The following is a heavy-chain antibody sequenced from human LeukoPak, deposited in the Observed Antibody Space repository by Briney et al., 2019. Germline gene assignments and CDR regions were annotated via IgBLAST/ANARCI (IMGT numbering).Heavy chain of an antibody. Sequence: GESLKISWKGSGCRFTSYWIGWVRQLPGKGLEWMGIIYPGDSDTRYSPSFQGQVTISADKSISTAYLQWSSLKASDTAMYYCATRLLWFGEADYLGQGTLVTVSS. CDR1: GCRFTSYW. CDR3: ATRLLWFGEADY. V-gene: IGHV5-51*01. CDR2: IYPGDSDT. J-gene: IGHJ4*02. D-gene: IGHD3-10*01.